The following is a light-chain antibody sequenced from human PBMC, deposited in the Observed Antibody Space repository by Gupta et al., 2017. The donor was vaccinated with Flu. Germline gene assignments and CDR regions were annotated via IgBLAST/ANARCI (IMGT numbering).Light chain of an antibody. V-gene: IGKV6-21*01. CDR2: YAS. J-gene: IGKJ5*01. Sequence: DFQSVTPKEKVTITCRASQTIGSNLHWYQQKPGQSPNLLIKYASQSSSGVPSRFSGSGSGTDFTLTINSVEAEDAATYYCHQSSSLRITFGQGTRLEIK. CDR1: QTIGSN. CDR3: HQSSSLRIT.